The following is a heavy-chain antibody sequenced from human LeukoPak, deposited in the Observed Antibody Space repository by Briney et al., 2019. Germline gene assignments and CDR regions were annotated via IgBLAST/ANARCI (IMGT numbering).Heavy chain of an antibody. J-gene: IGHJ4*02. D-gene: IGHD3-22*01. V-gene: IGHV5-51*01. CDR2: IYPGDSDT. CDR1: GYSFATYW. CDR3: ARLSSSGYYSFDY. Sequence: GESLKISCKGSGYSFATYWIGWVRQMPGRGLEWMGIIYPGDSDTRYSPSFQGQVTISADKSISTAYLQWSSLKPSDTAMYYCARLSSSGYYSFDYWGQGTLVTVSS.